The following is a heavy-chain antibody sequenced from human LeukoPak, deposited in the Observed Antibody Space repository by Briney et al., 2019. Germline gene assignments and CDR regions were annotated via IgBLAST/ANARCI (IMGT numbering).Heavy chain of an antibody. Sequence: GGSLRLSCAASGFTFSKYSMNWVRQAPGKGLEWVSVIYSGGSTYYADSAKGRFTISRDNSKNTLYLQMNSLRAEDTAVYYCARGPGFDYYDSSGYYPFDYWGQGTLVTVSS. J-gene: IGHJ4*02. CDR1: GFTFSKYS. CDR3: ARGPGFDYYDSSGYYPFDY. D-gene: IGHD3-22*01. V-gene: IGHV3-53*01. CDR2: IYSGGST.